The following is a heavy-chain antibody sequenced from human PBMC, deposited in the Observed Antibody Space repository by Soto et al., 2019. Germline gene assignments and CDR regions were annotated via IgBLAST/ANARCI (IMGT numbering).Heavy chain of an antibody. V-gene: IGHV1-18*01. CDR2: IGADNGDT. CDR1: GYTFSTYG. CDR3: ARDWKGAEGFDP. Sequence: QVQLVQSGAEVKKPGASVKVSCKASGYTFSTYGFSWVRQAPGQGLEWMGWIGADNGDTNYAQNFQGRVTMTTDTSPTTSYMELRSLTSDETAVYFWARDWKGAEGFDPWGQGTVVTVS. D-gene: IGHD1-1*01. J-gene: IGHJ1*01.